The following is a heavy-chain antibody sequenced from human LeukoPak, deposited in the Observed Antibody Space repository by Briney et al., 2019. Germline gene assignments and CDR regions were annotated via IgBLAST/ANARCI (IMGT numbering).Heavy chain of an antibody. CDR3: AKLVPFIESPWDFDS. D-gene: IGHD3-16*01. CDR1: GGSISRSSYS. V-gene: IGHV4-39*01. Sequence: SETLSLTCAVSGGSISRSSYSWGWIRQPPGTGLEWIGNIHYSGTTYCNPSLKSRVTISVDTSKNQFSLKLSSVTAADTAVYYCAKLVPFIESPWDFDSWGQGTLVTVSS. J-gene: IGHJ4*02. CDR2: IHYSGTT.